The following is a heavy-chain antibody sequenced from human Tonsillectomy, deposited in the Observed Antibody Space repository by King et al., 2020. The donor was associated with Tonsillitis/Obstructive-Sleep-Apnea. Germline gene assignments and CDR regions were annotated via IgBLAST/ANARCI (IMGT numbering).Heavy chain of an antibody. V-gene: IGHV3-43*01. Sequence: VQLVESGGVVVQPGGSLRLSCAASGFTFDDYSMHWVRQGPGKGLEWVSLISWDGGSTYYADSVKGRFTISRDNGKNSLYLQMNSLRTEDTALYFCAKESAYKGGLLDYWGQGTPVTVSS. CDR3: AKESAYKGGLLDY. J-gene: IGHJ4*02. D-gene: IGHD3-16*01. CDR2: ISWDGGST. CDR1: GFTFDDYS.